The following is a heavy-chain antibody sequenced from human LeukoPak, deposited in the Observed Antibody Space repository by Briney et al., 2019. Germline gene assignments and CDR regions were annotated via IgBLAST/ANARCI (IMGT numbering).Heavy chain of an antibody. J-gene: IGHJ4*02. Sequence: SETLSLTCAVYGGSVSGYYWSWIRQPPGKGLEWIGEINHSGSTNYNPSLKSRVTISVDTSKKQFSLKLSSVTAAGTAVYYCVTYYFDSSGPKKNYWGQGTLVTVSS. CDR1: GGSVSGYY. V-gene: IGHV4-34*01. CDR2: INHSGST. D-gene: IGHD3-22*01. CDR3: VTYYFDSSGPKKNY.